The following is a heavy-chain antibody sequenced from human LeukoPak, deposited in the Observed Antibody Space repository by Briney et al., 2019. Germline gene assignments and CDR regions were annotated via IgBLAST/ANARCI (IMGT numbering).Heavy chain of an antibody. V-gene: IGHV1-69*05. CDR1: GGTFSSYA. D-gene: IGHD3-22*01. CDR2: IIPIFGTA. J-gene: IGHJ4*02. CDR3: AGGVVVFRALDY. Sequence: SVTVSCKASGGTFSSYAISWARQAPGQGLEWMGGIIPIFGTANYAQKFQGRVTITTDESTSTAYMELSSLRSEDTAVYYCAGGVVVFRALDYWGQGTLVTVSS.